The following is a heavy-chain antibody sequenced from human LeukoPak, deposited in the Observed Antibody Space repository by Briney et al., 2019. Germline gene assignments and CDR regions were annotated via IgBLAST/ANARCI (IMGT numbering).Heavy chain of an antibody. CDR3: ARGYGYSGGFYDY. V-gene: IGHV3-30*03. D-gene: IGHD6-19*01. CDR2: ISYDGSNK. J-gene: IGHJ4*02. Sequence: GGSLRLSCAASGFTFSSYGMHWVRQAPGKGLEWVAVISYDGSNKYYADSVKGRFTISRDNSKNTLYLQMNSLRAEDTAVYYCARGYGYSGGFYDYWGQGTLVTVSS. CDR1: GFTFSSYG.